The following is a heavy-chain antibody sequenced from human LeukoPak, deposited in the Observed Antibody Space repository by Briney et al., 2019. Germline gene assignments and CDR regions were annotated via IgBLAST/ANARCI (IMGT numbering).Heavy chain of an antibody. CDR2: IYYSGST. Sequence: SETLSLTCTVSGGSINSGANYWAWISQPPGTGLEWIGTIYYSGSTYYNPSPNSRVTMSLDTSKNQFSLKLSSVTAADTAVYYCAREAYNWNVDAFDIWGQGTMVTVSS. J-gene: IGHJ3*02. V-gene: IGHV4-39*07. D-gene: IGHD1-20*01. CDR1: GGSINSGANY. CDR3: AREAYNWNVDAFDI.